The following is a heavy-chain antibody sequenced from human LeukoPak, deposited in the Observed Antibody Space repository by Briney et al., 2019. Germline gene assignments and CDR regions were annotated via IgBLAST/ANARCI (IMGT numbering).Heavy chain of an antibody. D-gene: IGHD6-13*01. Sequence: YPGGSLRLSCAASGFTFSSYAMSWVRQAPGKGLEWVSAISGSGGSTYYADSVKGRFTISRDNSKNTLYLQMNTLRDEDTAVYYCARGPRYSFYWGQGTLVSVSS. J-gene: IGHJ4*02. CDR3: ARGPRYSFY. V-gene: IGHV3-23*01. CDR1: GFTFSSYA. CDR2: ISGSGGST.